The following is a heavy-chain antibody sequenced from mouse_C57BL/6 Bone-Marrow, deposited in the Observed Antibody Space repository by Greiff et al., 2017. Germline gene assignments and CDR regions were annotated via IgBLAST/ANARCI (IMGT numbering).Heavy chain of an antibody. CDR1: GYTFTSYW. D-gene: IGHD1-1*01. CDR3: ASDYYGSSSFDY. V-gene: IGHV1-55*01. J-gene: IGHJ2*01. CDR2: IYPGSGST. Sequence: QVQLQQPGAELVKPGASVKMSCKASGYTFTSYWITWVKQRPGQGLEWIGDIYPGSGSTNYNEKFKSKATLTVDTSSSTDYMQLSSLTSEDSAVYYCASDYYGSSSFDYWGQGTTLTVSS.